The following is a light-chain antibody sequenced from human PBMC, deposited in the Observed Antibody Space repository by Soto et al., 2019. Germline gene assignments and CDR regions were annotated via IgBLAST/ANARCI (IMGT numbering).Light chain of an antibody. CDR2: SNY. J-gene: IGLJ2*01. Sequence: QSVLTQPPSASGTPGQRVTISCSGSSSNIESNTVTWYQQLPGTAPKLVIYSNYDRPSGVPDRFSGSTSGTSASLVIRGLQSEDEADYYCSSYTSKSSLIFGGGTKLTVL. CDR3: SSYTSKSSLI. CDR1: SSNIESNT. V-gene: IGLV1-44*01.